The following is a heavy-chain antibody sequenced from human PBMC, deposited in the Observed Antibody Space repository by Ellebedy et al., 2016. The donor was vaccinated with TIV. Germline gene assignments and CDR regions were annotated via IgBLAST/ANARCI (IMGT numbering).Heavy chain of an antibody. CDR1: GFIFSSYA. Sequence: GESLKISXAASGFIFSSYAMHWVRQSPGKGLEWVAVISYDGSEQFYAASVKGRFTVPRDRSKSTMYLHMDNLRLDDTAVYYCAKSKDTKVQGADPYDYWGQGTLVTVSA. CDR2: ISYDGSEQ. CDR3: AKSKDTKVQGADPYDY. D-gene: IGHD1-26*01. V-gene: IGHV3-30*18. J-gene: IGHJ4*02.